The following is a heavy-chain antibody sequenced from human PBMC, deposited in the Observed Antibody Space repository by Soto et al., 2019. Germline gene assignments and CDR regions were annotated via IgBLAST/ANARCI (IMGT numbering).Heavy chain of an antibody. CDR1: GGSISSGGYY. J-gene: IGHJ5*02. V-gene: IGHV4-31*03. D-gene: IGHD2-2*01. Sequence: QVQLQESGPGLVKPSQTLSLTCTVSGGSISSGGYYWSWIRQHPGKGLEWIGYIYYSGSTYYNPSLKSRVTVSVDTSKNKFSLKLSSVTAADTAVYYCARSMVVPAAYEVGTYNWFDPWGQGTLVTVSS. CDR3: ARSMVVPAAYEVGTYNWFDP. CDR2: IYYSGST.